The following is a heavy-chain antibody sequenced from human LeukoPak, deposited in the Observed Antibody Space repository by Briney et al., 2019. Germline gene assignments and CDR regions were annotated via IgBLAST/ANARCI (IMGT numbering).Heavy chain of an antibody. Sequence: ASVKVSCKASGYTFTNYMHWVRQAPGQGLEWMGWINPNSGGTNYAQKFQGRVTMTRDTSISTAYMELSRLRSDDTAVYYCATYCSGGSCYSYWGQGTLVTVSS. D-gene: IGHD2-15*01. CDR2: INPNSGGT. V-gene: IGHV1-2*02. CDR1: GYTFTNY. CDR3: ATYCSGGSCYSY. J-gene: IGHJ4*02.